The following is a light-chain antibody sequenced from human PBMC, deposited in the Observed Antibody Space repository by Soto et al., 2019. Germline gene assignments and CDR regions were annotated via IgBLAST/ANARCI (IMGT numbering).Light chain of an antibody. Sequence: QSVLTQPPSVSGTPGQRVNISCSGSSSNIGRDYVYWYQQFPGTAPKLLIYRGNQRPSGVPDRFSGSKSGTSASLAISGLQSEDEADYYCAAWDDSLNAWVFGGGTKLTVL. CDR1: SSNIGRDY. CDR2: RGN. J-gene: IGLJ3*02. CDR3: AAWDDSLNAWV. V-gene: IGLV1-47*01.